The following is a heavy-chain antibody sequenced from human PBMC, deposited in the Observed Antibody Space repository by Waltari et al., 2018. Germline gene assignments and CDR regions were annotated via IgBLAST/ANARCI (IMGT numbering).Heavy chain of an antibody. D-gene: IGHD2-21*01. V-gene: IGHV4-59*08. CDR2: IYYNGNT. Sequence: TCTVSGGSITGYYWSWIRQPPGKGLEWIGHIYYNGNTDYNPSLKSRVTISVDTSKNQFSLKLSSVTAADTAVYYCARHGVLGDFKLYYFVDAWGKGTTVTVSS. CDR1: GGSITGYY. J-gene: IGHJ6*03. CDR3: ARHGVLGDFKLYYFVDA.